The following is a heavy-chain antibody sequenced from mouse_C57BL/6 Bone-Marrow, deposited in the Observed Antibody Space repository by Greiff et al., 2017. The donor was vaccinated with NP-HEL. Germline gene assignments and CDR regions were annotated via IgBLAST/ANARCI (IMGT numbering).Heavy chain of an antibody. CDR2: INPSSGYT. D-gene: IGHD2-4*01. CDR3: ASSPYYDYDEDYFDY. J-gene: IGHJ2*01. V-gene: IGHV1-4*01. Sequence: QVQLQQSGAELARPGASVKMSCKASGYTFTSYTMHWVKQRPGQGLEWIGYINPSSGYTKYNQKFKDKATLTAAKSSSTAYMQLSSLTSEDSAVYYCASSPYYDYDEDYFDYWGQGTTLTVSS. CDR1: GYTFTSYT.